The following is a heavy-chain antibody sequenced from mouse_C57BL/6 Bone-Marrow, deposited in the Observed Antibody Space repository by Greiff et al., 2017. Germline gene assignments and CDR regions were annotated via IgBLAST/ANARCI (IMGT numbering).Heavy chain of an antibody. CDR3: ARGQLRLREGFAY. CDR2: IDPSDSYT. CDR1: GYTFTSYW. Sequence: QVQLQQPGAELVRPGTSVKLSCKASGYTFTSYWMHWVKQRPGQGLEWIGVIDPSDSYTNYNQKFKGKATLTVDTSSSTAYMQLSSLTSEDSAVYYCARGQLRLREGFAYWGQGTLVTVSA. V-gene: IGHV1-59*01. D-gene: IGHD3-2*02. J-gene: IGHJ3*01.